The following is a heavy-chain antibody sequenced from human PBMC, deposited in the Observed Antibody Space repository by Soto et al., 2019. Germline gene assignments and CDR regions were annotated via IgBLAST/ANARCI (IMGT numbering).Heavy chain of an antibody. D-gene: IGHD5-12*01. CDR2: MNPNSGNT. V-gene: IGHV1-8*01. J-gene: IGHJ4*02. Sequence: GASVKVSCKASGYTFTSYDINWVRQATGRGLEWMGWMNPNSGNTGYAQKFQGRVTMTRNTSISTAYMELSSLRSEDTAVYYCARDRGYSGYEDFDYWGQGTLVTVSS. CDR3: ARDRGYSGYEDFDY. CDR1: GYTFTSYD.